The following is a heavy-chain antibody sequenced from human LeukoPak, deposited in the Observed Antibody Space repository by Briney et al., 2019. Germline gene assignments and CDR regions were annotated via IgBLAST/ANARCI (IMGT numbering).Heavy chain of an antibody. D-gene: IGHD4-17*01. Sequence: SVKVSCKASGGTFSSYAISWVRQAPGQGLEWMGGIIPIFGTANYAQKFQGRVTITADKSTCTAYMELSSLRSEDTAVYYCARDHPYGDPGGEDYFDYWGQGTLVTVSS. CDR2: IIPIFGTA. CDR1: GGTFSSYA. CDR3: ARDHPYGDPGGEDYFDY. V-gene: IGHV1-69*06. J-gene: IGHJ4*02.